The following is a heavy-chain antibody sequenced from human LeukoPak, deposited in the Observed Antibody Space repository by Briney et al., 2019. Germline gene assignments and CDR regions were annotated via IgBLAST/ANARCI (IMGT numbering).Heavy chain of an antibody. V-gene: IGHV4-59*01. CDR2: IYYSGST. D-gene: IGHD4-23*01. J-gene: IGHJ6*02. Sequence: SETLSLTCTVSGGSISSYYWSWIRQPPGKGLEWIGYIYYSGSTNYNPSLKSRVTISVDTSKNQFSLKLSSVTAADTAVYYCARDNGGTYGMDVWGQGTTVTVSS. CDR3: ARDNGGTYGMDV. CDR1: GGSISSYY.